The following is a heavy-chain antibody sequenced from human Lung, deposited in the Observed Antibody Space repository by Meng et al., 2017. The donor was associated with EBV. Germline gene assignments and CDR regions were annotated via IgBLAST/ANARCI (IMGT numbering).Heavy chain of an antibody. V-gene: IGHV4-4*07. CDR1: GGSISSYY. CDR2: IYTSGST. CDR3: ARSSKWHEMWY. D-gene: IGHD6-13*01. Sequence: RESGPGRVKPSETLPLTCTVSGGSISSYYWSWIRQPAGKGLEWIGRIYTSGSTNYNPSLKSRVTMSEDTSKNQLSLKVNSVTAADTAVYYCARSSKWHEMWYWGQGTLVTVSS. J-gene: IGHJ4*02.